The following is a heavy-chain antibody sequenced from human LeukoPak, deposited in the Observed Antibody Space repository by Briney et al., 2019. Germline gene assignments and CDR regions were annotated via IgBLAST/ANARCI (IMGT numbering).Heavy chain of an antibody. CDR1: GFTFSSYE. CDR2: ISSSGSTI. CDR3: ARDRIVVPAVPFDY. V-gene: IGHV3-48*03. J-gene: IGHJ4*02. D-gene: IGHD2-2*01. Sequence: GGSLRLSCAASGFTFSSYEMNWVRQAPGKGLEWVSYISSSGSTIYYADSVKGRFTISRDTAKNSLYLQMNSLRAEDTAVYYCARDRIVVPAVPFDYWGQGTLVTVSS.